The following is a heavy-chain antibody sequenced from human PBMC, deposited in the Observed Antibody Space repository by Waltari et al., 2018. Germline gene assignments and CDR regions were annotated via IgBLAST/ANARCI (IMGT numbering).Heavy chain of an antibody. CDR3: ARVEWDRGYYFDY. CDR1: GFTFDDYA. Sequence: EVQLVESGGVVVQPGGSLRLSCAASGFTFDDYAMHWVRQAPGKGLEWVSLISWDGGSTYYADSVKGRFTISRDNSKNSLYLQMNSLRAEDTAVYYCARVEWDRGYYFDYWGQGTLVTVSS. D-gene: IGHD3-3*01. CDR2: ISWDGGST. V-gene: IGHV3-43D*04. J-gene: IGHJ4*02.